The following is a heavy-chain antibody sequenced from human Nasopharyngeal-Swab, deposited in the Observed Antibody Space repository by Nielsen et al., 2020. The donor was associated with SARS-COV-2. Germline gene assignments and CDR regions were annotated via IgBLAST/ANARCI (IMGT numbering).Heavy chain of an antibody. V-gene: IGHV4-59*01. CDR1: GGSITNYY. D-gene: IGHD1-26*01. CDR3: ARWSTISRFFDF. CDR2: FYYSGST. J-gene: IGHJ4*02. Sequence: GSLGLSCTVSGGSITNYYWSWIRQPPGKGLEWIGNFYYSGSTNYSPSLKSRVTISADTSKNQFSLKLTTVTAADTAMYYCARWSTISRFFDFWGQGTQVTVSS.